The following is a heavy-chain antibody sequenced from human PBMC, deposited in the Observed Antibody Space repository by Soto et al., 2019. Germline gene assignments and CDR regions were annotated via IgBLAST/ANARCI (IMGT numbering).Heavy chain of an antibody. CDR2: MNPNSGNT. V-gene: IGHV1-8*01. CDR3: ARAGVAYCSGGGCYPYYHYGMDV. CDR1: GYTFTSYD. J-gene: IGHJ6*02. Sequence: ASVKVSCKASGYTFTSYDINWVRQATGQGLEWMGWMNPNSGNTGYAQKFQGRVTMTRNTSISTAHMELSSLRSEDTAVYYCARAGVAYCSGGGCYPYYHYGMDVWGQGTTVTVSS. D-gene: IGHD2-15*01.